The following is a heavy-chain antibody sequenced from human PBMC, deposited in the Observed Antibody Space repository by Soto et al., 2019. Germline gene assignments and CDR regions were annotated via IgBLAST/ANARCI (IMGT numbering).Heavy chain of an antibody. D-gene: IGHD5-18*01. CDR2: ISAYTDDP. Sequence: ASVKVSCKASGNTFTNFGVTWVRQAPGQGLEWMGWISAYTDDPNYAQKLQGRVTMTRDTSTGTAYMELGSLRSEDTAVYYCARGGRIVDTGIGYYYYHAMDVWGQGTTVTVSS. CDR1: GNTFTNFG. V-gene: IGHV1-18*01. CDR3: ARGGRIVDTGIGYYYYHAMDV. J-gene: IGHJ6*02.